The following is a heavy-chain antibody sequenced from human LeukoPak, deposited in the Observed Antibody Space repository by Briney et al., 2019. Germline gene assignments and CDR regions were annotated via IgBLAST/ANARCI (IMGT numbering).Heavy chain of an antibody. CDR3: ARVIGSYGDSAY. CDR2: ISSTSSAI. J-gene: IGHJ4*02. CDR1: GFTFSSYS. D-gene: IGHD3-16*01. Sequence: GGSLRLSCAASGFTFSSYSINWVRQAPGKGLEWVSYISSTSSAIYYADSVKGRFTISRDNAKNSQYLQMKSLRAEDTAVYYCARVIGSYGDSAYWGQGTLVTVSS. V-gene: IGHV3-48*04.